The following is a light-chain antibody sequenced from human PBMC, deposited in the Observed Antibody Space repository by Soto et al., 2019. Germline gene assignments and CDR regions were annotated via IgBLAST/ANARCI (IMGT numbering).Light chain of an antibody. J-gene: IGKJ2*01. CDR2: GAS. CDR1: QSVSSSS. CDR3: QQYGRSPYT. V-gene: IGKV3-20*01. Sequence: EIVLTQSPGTLSLSPGERATLSCRASQSVSSSSLAWYQQKPGQAPRLLIYGASSRATGIPDRFSGSGSGTDFTLTISRLEPEDFGVFYCQQYGRSPYTFGQGTKLEIK.